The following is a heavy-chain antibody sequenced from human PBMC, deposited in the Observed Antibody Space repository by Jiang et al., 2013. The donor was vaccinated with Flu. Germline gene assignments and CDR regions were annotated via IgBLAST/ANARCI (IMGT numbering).Heavy chain of an antibody. V-gene: IGHV4-38-2*02. D-gene: IGHD3-3*01. CDR1: GYSVTSGYY. CDR3: ARRLSFWSGYYTGYWFDP. Sequence: LLKPSETLSLTCTVSGYSVTSGYYWGWIRQSPGKGLEWIASINHSGSTNYNPSLKSRVTISVDTSKNQFSLKLSSVTAADTAVYYCARRLSFWSGYYTGYWFDPWGQGTLVTVSS. J-gene: IGHJ5*02. CDR2: INHSGST.